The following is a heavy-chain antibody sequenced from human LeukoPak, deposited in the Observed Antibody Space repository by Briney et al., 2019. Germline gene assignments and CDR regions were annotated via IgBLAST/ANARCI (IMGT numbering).Heavy chain of an antibody. Sequence: TPSETLSLTCTVSGGSISSYYWSWIRQPAGKGLEWIGRIYTSGSTNYNPSLKSRVTMSVDTSENQFSLKLSSVTAADTTVYYCARDDLWSGYYGYWGQGTLVTVSS. CDR1: GGSISSYY. J-gene: IGHJ4*02. D-gene: IGHD3-3*01. CDR3: ARDDLWSGYYGY. V-gene: IGHV4-4*07. CDR2: IYTSGST.